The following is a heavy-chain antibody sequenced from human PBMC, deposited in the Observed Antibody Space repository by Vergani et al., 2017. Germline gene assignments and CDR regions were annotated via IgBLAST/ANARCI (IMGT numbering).Heavy chain of an antibody. Sequence: EVQLVESGGGLVKPGGSLRLSCAASGFTFSNAWMSWVRQAPGKGLEWVGRIKSKTDGGTTDYAAPVKGRFTISRDDSKNTLYLQMNSLKTEDTAVYYCTPTSSGYWSYFDYWGQGTLVTVSS. V-gene: IGHV3-15*01. CDR3: TPTSSGYWSYFDY. J-gene: IGHJ4*02. CDR2: IKSKTDGGTT. D-gene: IGHD3-22*01. CDR1: GFTFSNAW.